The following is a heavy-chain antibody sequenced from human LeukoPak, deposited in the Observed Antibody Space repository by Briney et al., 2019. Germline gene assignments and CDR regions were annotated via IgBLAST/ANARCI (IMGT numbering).Heavy chain of an antibody. J-gene: IGHJ4*02. CDR1: GDSIRTYY. D-gene: IGHD5-12*01. CDR3: ARGVAGYGPYDY. Sequence: PSETLSLTCTVSGDSIRTYYWSWIRQPPGKGLEWMVYMYYSGSTNYNPSLKSRVTISLDTPKNQFSLRLDSVTAADTAVYYCARGVAGYGPYDYWGQGTLVTVSS. CDR2: MYYSGST. V-gene: IGHV4-59*01.